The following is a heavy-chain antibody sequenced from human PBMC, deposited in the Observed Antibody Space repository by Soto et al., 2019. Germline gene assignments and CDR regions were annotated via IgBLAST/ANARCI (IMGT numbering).Heavy chain of an antibody. Sequence: QVQLVQSGAEVKKPGASVKVSCKAYGYTFTSYDINWVRQATGQGLEWMGWMNANSGNTGYAQKFQVRVTMIRNTYISTAYMELISVRSEDTAVYYCASATNDSGDRLWGEGALVTVSS. D-gene: IGHD4-17*01. CDR3: ASATNDSGDRL. CDR1: GYTFTSYD. CDR2: MNANSGNT. J-gene: IGHJ1*01. V-gene: IGHV1-8*01.